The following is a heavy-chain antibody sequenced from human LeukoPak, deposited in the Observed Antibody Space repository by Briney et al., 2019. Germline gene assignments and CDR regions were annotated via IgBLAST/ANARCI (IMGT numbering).Heavy chain of an antibody. CDR1: DDSISSNRDF. Sequence: PSETLSLTCTISDDSISSNRDFWAWIRQPPGGCLEWIASINYNWRTYYNPSLKSRLTISVDTSKNQFSLKLNSVTAADTAIYYCARGVRYCSNSGCFAHRLEYWGQGILVTVSS. V-gene: IGHV4-39*07. J-gene: IGHJ4*02. CDR2: INYNWRT. CDR3: ARGVRYCSNSGCFAHRLEY. D-gene: IGHD2-2*01.